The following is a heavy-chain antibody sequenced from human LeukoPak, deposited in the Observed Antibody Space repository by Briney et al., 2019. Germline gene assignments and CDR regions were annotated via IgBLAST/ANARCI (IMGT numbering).Heavy chain of an antibody. CDR2: LNDSGRT. J-gene: IGHJ6*03. CDR1: GGSFSNYY. CDR3: ARRWNYGRNYYIDV. D-gene: IGHD1-7*01. Sequence: PSETLSLTCAVYGGSFSNYYWSWIRQPPGKGLEWIGELNDSGRTNYNPSLMSRVTVSVDTSKKQFSLRLTSVTATDTAVYYCARRWNYGRNYYIDVWGKGATVSVSS. V-gene: IGHV4-34*01.